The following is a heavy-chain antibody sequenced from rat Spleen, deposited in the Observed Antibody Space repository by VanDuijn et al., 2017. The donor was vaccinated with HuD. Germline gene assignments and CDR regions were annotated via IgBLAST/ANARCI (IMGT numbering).Heavy chain of an antibody. Sequence: EVQLVESGGGLVQPGRSLKLSCAASGFTFSDYNMAWVRQAPKKGLEWVATISTGGGNTYYRDSVKGRFTVSRENAKSTLYFLIDSLRSEDTATYYCARRHYGYTDYFDYWGQGVMVTVSS. V-gene: IGHV5-25*01. CDR2: ISTGGGNT. J-gene: IGHJ2*01. CDR3: ARRHYGYTDYFDY. CDR1: GFTFSDYN. D-gene: IGHD1-9*01.